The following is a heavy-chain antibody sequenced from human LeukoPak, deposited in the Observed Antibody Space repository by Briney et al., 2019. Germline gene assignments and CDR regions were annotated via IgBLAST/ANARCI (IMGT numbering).Heavy chain of an antibody. Sequence: WASVKVSCKASGGTSSSYAISWVRQAPGQGLEWMGGIIPIFGTANYAQKFQGRVTITTDESTSTAYMELSSLRSEDTAVYYCARGTRRDGYHNYYYFDYWGQGTLVTVSS. D-gene: IGHD5-24*01. V-gene: IGHV1-69*05. J-gene: IGHJ4*02. CDR2: IIPIFGTA. CDR1: GGTSSSYA. CDR3: ARGTRRDGYHNYYYFDY.